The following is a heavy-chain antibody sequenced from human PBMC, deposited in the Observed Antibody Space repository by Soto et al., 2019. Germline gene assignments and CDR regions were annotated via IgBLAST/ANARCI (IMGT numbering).Heavy chain of an antibody. CDR2: IYYSGST. J-gene: IGHJ4*02. V-gene: IGHV4-39*01. Sequence: QLQLQESGPGLVKPSETLSLTCTVSGGSISSSSYYWGWIRQPPGKGLEWIGSIYYSGSTYYNPSLKSRVTISVDTSKNQFSLKLSSVTAADTAVYYCAREVLLWFGLDYWGQGTLVTVSS. CDR1: GGSISSSSYY. D-gene: IGHD3-10*01. CDR3: AREVLLWFGLDY.